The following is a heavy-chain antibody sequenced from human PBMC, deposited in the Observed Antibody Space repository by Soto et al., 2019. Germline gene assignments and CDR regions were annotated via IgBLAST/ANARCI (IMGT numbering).Heavy chain of an antibody. V-gene: IGHV4-59*08. Sequence: QVQLQESGPGLVKPSETLSLTCTVSGGSISSYYWSWIRQPPGKGLEWIGYIYYSGSTNYNPSLKSRVTKSQDPSKNQYSLTLSSVAAADTAVYDCARHLNGWSPQDAFDIWGQGTMVTVSA. D-gene: IGHD6-19*01. CDR3: ARHLNGWSPQDAFDI. CDR1: GGSISSYY. J-gene: IGHJ3*02. CDR2: IYYSGST.